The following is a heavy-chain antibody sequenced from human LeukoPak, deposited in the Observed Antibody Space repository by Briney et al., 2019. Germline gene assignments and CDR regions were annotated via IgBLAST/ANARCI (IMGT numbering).Heavy chain of an antibody. CDR1: GGTFSSYA. D-gene: IGHD3-22*01. CDR2: IIPIFGTA. Sequence: SVKVSCKASGGTFSSYAISWVRQAPGQGLEWMGGIIPIFGTANYAQKFQGRVTITADESTSTAYMELSSLRSEDTAVYYCARTYYYDSSGYQHWFDPWGQGTLVTVSS. CDR3: ARTYYYDSSGYQHWFDP. V-gene: IGHV1-69*13. J-gene: IGHJ5*02.